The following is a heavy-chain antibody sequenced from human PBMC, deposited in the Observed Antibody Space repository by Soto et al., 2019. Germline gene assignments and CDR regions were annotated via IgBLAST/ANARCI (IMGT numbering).Heavy chain of an antibody. CDR2: ISYDGKNI. D-gene: IGHD6-6*01. CDR1: GFTLRTYA. CDR3: ARYRGIAARPPDF. Sequence: QMQLVESGGGVVQPGASLRLSCAASGFTLRTYALHWVRQAPGKGLEWVAVISYDGKNINYANSVKGRFTISRDDSKNMLYLQMNSLRPEDTALYYCARYRGIAARPPDFWGQGTLITVSS. J-gene: IGHJ4*02. V-gene: IGHV3-30*04.